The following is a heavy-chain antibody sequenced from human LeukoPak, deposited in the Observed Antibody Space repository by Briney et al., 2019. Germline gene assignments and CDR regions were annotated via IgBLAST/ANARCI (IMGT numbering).Heavy chain of an antibody. CDR2: INHSGST. V-gene: IGHV4-34*01. Sequence: SETLSLTCAVYGGSFRGYYWSWIRQPPGKGLEWIGEINHSGSTNYNPSLKSRVTISVDTSKNQFSLKLSSVTAADTAVYYCARRPYCSGGSCYSRAFDIWAKGQWSPSLQ. D-gene: IGHD2-15*01. CDR3: ARRPYCSGGSCYSRAFDI. CDR1: GGSFRGYY. J-gene: IGHJ3*02.